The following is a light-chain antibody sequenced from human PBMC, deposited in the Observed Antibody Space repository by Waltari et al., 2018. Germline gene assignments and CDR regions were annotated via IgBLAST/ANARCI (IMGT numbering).Light chain of an antibody. CDR2: SGS. J-gene: IGKJ1*01. V-gene: IGKV1-9*01. CDR1: QGINNF. Sequence: DIQLTQSPSFLSASVGDRVTITFRASQGINNFLGWYQQKPGKAPKLLIYSGSTLHSGVPSRFSGSGSGTEFTLTISSLQPEDFATYYCQLLNSYPRTFGQGTKVEIK. CDR3: QLLNSYPRT.